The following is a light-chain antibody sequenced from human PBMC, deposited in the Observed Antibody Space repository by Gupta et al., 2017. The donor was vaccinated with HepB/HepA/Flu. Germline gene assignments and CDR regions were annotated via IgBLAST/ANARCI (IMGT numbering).Light chain of an antibody. CDR1: QSISSW. CDR2: KAS. J-gene: IGKJ1*01. V-gene: IGKV1-5*03. Sequence: DIQMTQSPSTLSASVGDRVTITCRASQSISSWLAWYQQKPGKAPKLLIYKASRGENGVPSSFSGSGSGTEFTLTISSRQPDDFATYYCQHEKSSPWTFGQGTKVEIK. CDR3: QHEKSSPWT.